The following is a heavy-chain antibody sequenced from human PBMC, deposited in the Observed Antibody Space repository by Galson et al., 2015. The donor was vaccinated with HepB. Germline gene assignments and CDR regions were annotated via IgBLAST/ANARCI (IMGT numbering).Heavy chain of an antibody. CDR2: INPSGGST. CDR3: ARVGSETNKETNWGFDY. J-gene: IGHJ4*02. Sequence: SVKVSCKASGYTFTSYYMHWVRQAPGQGLEWMGIINPSGGSTSYAQKFQGRVTMTRDTSTSTVYMELSSLRSEDTAVYYCARVGSETNKETNWGFDYWGQGTLVTVSS. D-gene: IGHD7-27*01. V-gene: IGHV1-46*01. CDR1: GYTFTSYY.